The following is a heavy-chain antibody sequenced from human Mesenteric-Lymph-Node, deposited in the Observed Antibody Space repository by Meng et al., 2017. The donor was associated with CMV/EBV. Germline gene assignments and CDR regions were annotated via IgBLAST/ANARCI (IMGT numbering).Heavy chain of an antibody. D-gene: IGHD6-19*01. J-gene: IGHJ1*01. CDR2: ISHDGETT. CDR3: ARDRVPVAGLLAENFQY. CDR1: GFTFSSYA. Sequence: GESLKISCAASGFTFSSYAMHWVRQAPGKGLEWVAVISHDGETTYRADSVLGRFTISRDNSKNTLYLQMNSLRPEDTAVYYCARDRVPVAGLLAENFQYWGQGTLVTVSS. V-gene: IGHV3-30*04.